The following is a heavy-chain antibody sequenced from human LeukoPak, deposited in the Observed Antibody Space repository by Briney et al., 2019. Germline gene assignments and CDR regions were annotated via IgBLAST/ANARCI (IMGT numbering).Heavy chain of an antibody. Sequence: GGSLRLSCAASGFTFSSYSMNWVRQAPGKGLEWVSSITGSSSYIYYADLVKGRFTISRDNAKNSLYLQINSLRAEDTAVYYCARGLGSSRYSPDYWGQGTLVTVSS. D-gene: IGHD6-13*01. CDR3: ARGLGSSRYSPDY. CDR1: GFTFSSYS. CDR2: ITGSSSYI. J-gene: IGHJ4*02. V-gene: IGHV3-21*01.